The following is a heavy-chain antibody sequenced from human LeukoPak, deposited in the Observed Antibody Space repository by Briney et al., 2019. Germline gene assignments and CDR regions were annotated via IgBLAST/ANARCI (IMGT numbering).Heavy chain of an antibody. CDR2: ISGSGGST. D-gene: IGHD3-10*01. J-gene: IGHJ4*02. V-gene: IGHV3-23*01. CDR3: AKEQTSSGYFDY. CDR1: GFTFSSYS. Sequence: PGGSLRLSCAASGFTFSSYSMNWVRQAPGKGLEWVSGISGSGGSTYHADSVKGRFTISRDNPKNTLYLLMNSLSAEDTALYYCAKEQTSSGYFDYWGQGTLVTVSS.